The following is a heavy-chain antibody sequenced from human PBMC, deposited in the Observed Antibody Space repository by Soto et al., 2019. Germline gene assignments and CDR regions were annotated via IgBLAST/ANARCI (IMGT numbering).Heavy chain of an antibody. J-gene: IGHJ4*02. D-gene: IGHD5-12*01. CDR3: AREGSYSAYNFAHGIQLWSFDF. CDR1: GGSFSGYY. Sequence: SETLSLTCAVYGGSFSGYYWSWIRQPPGKGLEWIGEINHSGSTNYNPSLKSRVTISVDTSKNQFSLKLSSVTAADMAVYYCAREGSYSAYNFAHGIQLWSFDFWGQGALVTVSS. CDR2: INHSGST. V-gene: IGHV4-34*01.